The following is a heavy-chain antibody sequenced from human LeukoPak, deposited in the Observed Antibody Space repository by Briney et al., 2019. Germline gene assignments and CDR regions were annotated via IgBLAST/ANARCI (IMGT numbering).Heavy chain of an antibody. CDR3: ARTAVAVNY. V-gene: IGHV4-39*07. D-gene: IGHD6-19*01. Sequence: SETLSLTCTVSDGSISSSSYYWGWIRQPPGKGLEWIGSIYYSGSTYYNPSLKSRVTISVDTSKNQFSLKLSSVTAADTAVYYCARTAVAVNYWGQGTLVTVSS. CDR1: DGSISSSSYY. CDR2: IYYSGST. J-gene: IGHJ4*02.